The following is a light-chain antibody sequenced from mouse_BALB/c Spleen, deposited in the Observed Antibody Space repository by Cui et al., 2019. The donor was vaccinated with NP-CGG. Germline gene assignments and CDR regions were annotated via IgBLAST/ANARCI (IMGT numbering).Light chain of an antibody. J-gene: IGLJ1*01. Sequence: QAAVSKASALTTSPGETVTLTCRSSTGAVTTSNYANWVQEKPDHLFTGLIGGTKNRAPGVPARFSGSLIGDKAALTITGAQTEDEAIYFCALWYSNHWVFGGGTKLTVL. V-gene: IGLV1*01. CDR3: ALWYSNHWV. CDR2: GTK. CDR1: TGAVTTSNY.